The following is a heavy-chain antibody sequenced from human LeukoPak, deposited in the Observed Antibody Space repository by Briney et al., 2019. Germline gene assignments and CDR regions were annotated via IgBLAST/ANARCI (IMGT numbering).Heavy chain of an antibody. D-gene: IGHD4-17*01. Sequence: GGSLRLSCAASGSTFSSYGMHWVRQAPGKGLEWVAVISYDGSNKYYADSVKGRFTISRDNSKNTLYLQMNSLRAEDTAVYYCAKVPYGDYAYFDYWGQGTLVTVSS. CDR3: AKVPYGDYAYFDY. V-gene: IGHV3-30*18. J-gene: IGHJ4*02. CDR1: GSTFSSYG. CDR2: ISYDGSNK.